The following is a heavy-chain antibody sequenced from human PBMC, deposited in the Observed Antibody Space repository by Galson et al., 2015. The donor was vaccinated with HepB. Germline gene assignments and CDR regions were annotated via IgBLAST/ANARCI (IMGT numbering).Heavy chain of an antibody. J-gene: IGHJ4*02. CDR1: GFTFSSYA. CDR2: ISSNGGST. CDR3: VKDWGIAVAGMKDY. V-gene: IGHV3-64D*06. Sequence: SLRLSCAASGFTFSSYAMHWVRQAPGKGLEYVSAISSNGGSTYYADSVKGRFTISRDNSKNTLYLQMSSLRAEDTAVYYCVKDWGIAVAGMKDYWGQGTLVTVSP. D-gene: IGHD6-19*01.